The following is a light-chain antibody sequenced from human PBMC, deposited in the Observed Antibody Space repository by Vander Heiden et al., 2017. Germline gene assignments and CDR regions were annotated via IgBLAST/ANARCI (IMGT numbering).Light chain of an antibody. J-gene: IGKJ1*01. V-gene: IGKV4-1*01. CDR3: EQHSTKT. Sequence: RATINCKSSQSVLSSFNSKNHLAWFRQKPRQPPELLIYWASTRESGVPDRFSGSGSGTDFTRTISNMQAEDVAVYYCEQHSTKTFGQGTKVEIK. CDR2: WAS. CDR1: QSVLSSFNSKNH.